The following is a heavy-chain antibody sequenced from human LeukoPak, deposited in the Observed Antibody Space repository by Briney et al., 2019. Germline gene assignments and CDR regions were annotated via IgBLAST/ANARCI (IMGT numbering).Heavy chain of an antibody. Sequence: SETLSLTCTVSGGSISSGSYCWSWIRQPAGKGLEWIGRFSTSGNTNYNPSLKSRVTISVDASKNQFSLQLSSVTAADTAVYYCARDLISGRDYWFDPWGQGTLVTVSS. CDR3: ARDLISGRDYWFDP. J-gene: IGHJ5*02. CDR1: GGSISSGSYC. CDR2: FSTSGNT. V-gene: IGHV4-61*02. D-gene: IGHD3-10*01.